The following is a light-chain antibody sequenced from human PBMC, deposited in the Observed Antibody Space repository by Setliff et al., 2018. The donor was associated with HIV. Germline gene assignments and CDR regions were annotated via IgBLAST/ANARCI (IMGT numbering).Light chain of an antibody. V-gene: IGLV1-44*01. CDR1: RSNVGSNT. Sequence: QSVLTQSPSASGTPGQRVAISCSGGRSNVGSNTVNWYQQVPGTAPKLLIYSDDQRPSGVPDRFSGSRSGASASLAVSGLHPEDEADYYCAAWDDSLNAVGFGGGTK. J-gene: IGLJ2*01. CDR2: SDD. CDR3: AAWDDSLNAVG.